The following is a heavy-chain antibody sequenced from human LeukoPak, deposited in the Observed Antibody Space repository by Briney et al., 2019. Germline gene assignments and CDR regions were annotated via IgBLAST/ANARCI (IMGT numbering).Heavy chain of an antibody. CDR1: GGSISNNNYY. Sequence: SETLSLTCSVSGGSISNNNYYWGWIRQSPGRGLEWIGSLYYRGDTFYNPSLKSRVTISVDKSKNQFSLKVKSVTATDTAVFYLSESARIQISKIKIIPSAFYFLGRGTNVTVS. J-gene: IGHJ3*01. CDR3: SESARIQISKIKIIPSAFYF. CDR2: LYYRGDT. V-gene: IGHV4-39*01. D-gene: IGHD2-21*01.